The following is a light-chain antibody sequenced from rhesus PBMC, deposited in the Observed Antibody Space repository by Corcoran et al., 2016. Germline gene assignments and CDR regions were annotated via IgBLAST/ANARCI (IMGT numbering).Light chain of an antibody. J-gene: IGKJ2*01. V-gene: IGKV3-10*01. CDR1: QSVSSY. CDR2: GAS. Sequence: QVILTQSPATLSLSPGERATLSCRASQSVSSYLAWYQQKPGQAPRLLIYGASSRATGIPDRGSGSGAGTDFTLTISSLEPEDVGVYHCYQHSSGYSFGQGTKVEIK. CDR3: YQHSSGYS.